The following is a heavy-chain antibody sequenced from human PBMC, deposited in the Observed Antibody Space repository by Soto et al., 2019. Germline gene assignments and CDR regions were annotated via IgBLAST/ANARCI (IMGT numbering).Heavy chain of an antibody. J-gene: IGHJ4*02. CDR2: ITVGSSHI. D-gene: IGHD3-16*01. CDR3: SRSPEVGVRGAY. V-gene: IGHV3-21*01. Sequence: GGSLRLSCTGSGFPFSAYNINWVRQAPGKGLEWVSSITVGSSHIYQPNSMKGRFTISRDGAKNSVYLQIDSLRDEDTALYHCSRSPEVGVRGAYWGQGTLVTVSS. CDR1: GFPFSAYN.